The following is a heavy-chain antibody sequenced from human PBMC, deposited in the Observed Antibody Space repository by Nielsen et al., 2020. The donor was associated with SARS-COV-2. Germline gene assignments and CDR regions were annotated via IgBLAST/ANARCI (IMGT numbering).Heavy chain of an antibody. V-gene: IGHV3-23*01. CDR2: ISGSGGST. Sequence: GESLKISCAASGFTFSSYAMSWVRQAPGKGLERVSAISGSGGSTYYADSVKGRFTISRDNSKNTLYLQMNSLRAEDTAVYYCAKPPGYGDFAFDIWGQGTMVTVSS. J-gene: IGHJ3*02. CDR1: GFTFSSYA. D-gene: IGHD4-17*01. CDR3: AKPPGYGDFAFDI.